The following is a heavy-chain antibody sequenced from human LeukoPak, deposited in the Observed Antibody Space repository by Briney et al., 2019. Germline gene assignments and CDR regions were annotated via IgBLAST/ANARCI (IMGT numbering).Heavy chain of an antibody. CDR2: ISYDENNK. CDR1: GFTFSNFD. V-gene: IGHV3-30-3*01. CDR3: ARDGGAD. Sequence: GTSLRLSCAASGFTFSNFDMHWVRQAPGKGLEWVAVISYDENNKYYADSVKGRFTISRDNSKDTLYLQMNSLTPEDTTVYYCARDGGADWGQGTLVTVSS. J-gene: IGHJ4*02. D-gene: IGHD3-3*01.